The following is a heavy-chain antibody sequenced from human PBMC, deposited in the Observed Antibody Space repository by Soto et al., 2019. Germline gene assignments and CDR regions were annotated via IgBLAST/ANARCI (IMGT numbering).Heavy chain of an antibody. CDR1: GFIFSSYI. J-gene: IGHJ6*02. Sequence: QVQLVESGGGVVQPGRSLRLSCAASGFIFSSYIMYWVRQAPGKGLEWVAAISYDGSNKYYADSVKGRFTISRDNAKNTLYLQMNSLRTEDTAVYYCARGREVVSARDGTAVWGQGTTVTVSS. V-gene: IGHV3-30-3*01. CDR2: ISYDGSNK. CDR3: ARGREVVSARDGTAV. D-gene: IGHD2-15*01.